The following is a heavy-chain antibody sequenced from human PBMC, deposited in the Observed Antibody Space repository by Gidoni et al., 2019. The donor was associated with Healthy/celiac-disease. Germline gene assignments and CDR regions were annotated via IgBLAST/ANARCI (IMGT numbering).Heavy chain of an antibody. CDR2: ISGSGGST. D-gene: IGHD6-13*01. J-gene: IGHJ4*02. CDR3: AKDHDSSSWYFPTYFDY. Sequence: EVQLLESGGGLVQPGGSLRLSCAASGFTFSSYAMSWVRQAPGKGLEWVSAISGSGGSTYYADSVKGRFTISRDNSKNTLYLQMNSLRAEDTAVYYCAKDHDSSSWYFPTYFDYWGQGTLVTVSS. V-gene: IGHV3-23*01. CDR1: GFTFSSYA.